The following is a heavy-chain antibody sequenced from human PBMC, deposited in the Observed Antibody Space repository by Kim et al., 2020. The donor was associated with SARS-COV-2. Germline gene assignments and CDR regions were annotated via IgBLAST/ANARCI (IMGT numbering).Heavy chain of an antibody. CDR1: GYSFTSYW. D-gene: IGHD3-22*01. V-gene: IGHV5-51*01. CDR2: IYPGDSDT. J-gene: IGHJ4*02. CDR3: ARFSTDMIVVADVGDY. Sequence: GESLKISCKGSGYSFTSYWIGWVRQMPGKGLEWMGIIYPGDSDTRYSPSFQGQVTISADKSISTAYLQWSSLKASDTAMYYCARFSTDMIVVADVGDYWGQGTLVTVSS.